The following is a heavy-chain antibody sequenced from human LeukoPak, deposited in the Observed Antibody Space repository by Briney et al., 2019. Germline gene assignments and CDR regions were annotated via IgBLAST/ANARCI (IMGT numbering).Heavy chain of an antibody. CDR1: GGSFSGYY. Sequence: SETLSLTCAVYGGSFSGYYCSSIRQPPGKGLEWIGEINHSGSTNYNPSLKSRVTISVDTSKNQFSLKLSSVTAADTAVYYCVSVTGGSSPLYYFDYWGQGTLVTVSS. CDR2: INHSGST. D-gene: IGHD6-6*01. V-gene: IGHV4-34*01. CDR3: VSVTGGSSPLYYFDY. J-gene: IGHJ4*02.